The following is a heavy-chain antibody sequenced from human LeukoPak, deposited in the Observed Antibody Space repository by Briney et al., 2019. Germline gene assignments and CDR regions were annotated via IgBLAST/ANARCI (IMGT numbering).Heavy chain of an antibody. J-gene: IGHJ6*03. D-gene: IGHD3-10*01. CDR1: GFTFSRYG. Sequence: GGSLRLSCAASGFTFSRYGMHWVRQAPDKGLEWAAVIWSDGSNQSYVDSVKGRFTISRDNSKKTLSLQMNSLRADDTAIYHCAKSGAMDVWGRGTTVTVSS. CDR2: IWSDGSNQ. CDR3: AKSGAMDV. V-gene: IGHV3-33*03.